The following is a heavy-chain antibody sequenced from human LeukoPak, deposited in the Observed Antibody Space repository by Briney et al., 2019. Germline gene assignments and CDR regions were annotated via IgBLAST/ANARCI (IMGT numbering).Heavy chain of an antibody. V-gene: IGHV1-18*01. CDR3: ARSTGDFWSGYYVDYYGMDV. CDR1: GYTFTSYG. J-gene: IGHJ6*02. CDR2: ISAYNGNT. D-gene: IGHD3-3*01. Sequence: ASVKVSCKASGYTFTSYGISWVRQAPGQGLEWMGWISAYNGNTNYAQKLQGRVTMTTDTSTSTAYMELRSLRSDDTAVYYCARSTGDFWSGYYVDYYGMDVWGQGTTVTVSS.